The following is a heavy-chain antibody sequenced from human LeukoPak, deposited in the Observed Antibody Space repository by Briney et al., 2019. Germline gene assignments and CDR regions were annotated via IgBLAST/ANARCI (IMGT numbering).Heavy chain of an antibody. J-gene: IGHJ4*02. V-gene: IGHV3-21*01. Sequence: GGSLRLSCAASGFTFSSYSMNWVRQAPGNGLEWVSSISSSSSYIYYADSVKGRFTISRDNAKNSLYLQMNSLRAEDTAVYYCASVGYCSGGSCQKYFDYWGQGTLVTVSS. CDR1: GFTFSSYS. CDR2: ISSSSSYI. D-gene: IGHD2-15*01. CDR3: ASVGYCSGGSCQKYFDY.